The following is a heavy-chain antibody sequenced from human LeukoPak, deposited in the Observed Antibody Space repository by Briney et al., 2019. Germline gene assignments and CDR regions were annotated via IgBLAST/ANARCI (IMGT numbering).Heavy chain of an antibody. CDR2: IKSKTDGGTI. CDR3: STDFWSGYYTFFDV. Sequence: GGSLRLSCAASGFTFSNVWMSWVRQAPGKGLEWVGRIKSKTDGGTIDYAAPVKGRFTISRDDSKNTLYLQMKSLKTEDTAVYYFSTDFWSGYYTFFDVWGQGTMVTVSS. CDR1: GFTFSNVW. V-gene: IGHV3-15*01. J-gene: IGHJ3*01. D-gene: IGHD3-3*01.